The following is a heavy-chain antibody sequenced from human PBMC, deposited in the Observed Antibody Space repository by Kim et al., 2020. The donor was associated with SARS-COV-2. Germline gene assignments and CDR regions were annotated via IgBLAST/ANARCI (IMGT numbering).Heavy chain of an antibody. CDR3: ARHGLSIAVAGNFDY. CDR1: GGSISSSSYY. Sequence: SETLSLTCTVSGGSISSSSYYWGWIRQPPGKGLEWIGSIYYSGSTYYNPSLKSRVTISVDTSKNQFSLKLSSVTAADTAVYYCARHGLSIAVAGNFDYWGQGTLVTVSS. J-gene: IGHJ4*02. CDR2: IYYSGST. V-gene: IGHV4-39*01. D-gene: IGHD6-19*01.